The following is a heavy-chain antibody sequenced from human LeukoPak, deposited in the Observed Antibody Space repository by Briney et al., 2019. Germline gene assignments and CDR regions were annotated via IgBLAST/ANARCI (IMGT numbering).Heavy chain of an antibody. CDR1: GGSISSGDYY. D-gene: IGHD3-10*01. CDR3: ARRFLWFGESSGTFDY. Sequence: SQTLSLTCTVSGGSISSGDYYWSWIRQPPGKGLEWIGYIYESGDTHYNPSLKSRVIMSVDTSKNQFSLKLSSVTAADTAVYYCARRFLWFGESSGTFDYWGQGTLVTVSS. J-gene: IGHJ4*02. V-gene: IGHV4-30-4*01. CDR2: IYESGDT.